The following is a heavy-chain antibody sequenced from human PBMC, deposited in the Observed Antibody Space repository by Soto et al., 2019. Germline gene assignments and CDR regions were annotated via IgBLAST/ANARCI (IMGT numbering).Heavy chain of an antibody. CDR3: ARGGTIAVTTIGDY. Sequence: ESGGGLVQPGGSLRLSCAASEFTFRSYNMNWVRQAPGKGLDWLSYISSSSSTIYYADSVKGRFTISRDNAKNSLYLQMNSLRDDDTAMYYCARGGTIAVTTIGDYWGQGTLVTVSS. J-gene: IGHJ4*01. D-gene: IGHD5-12*01. V-gene: IGHV3-48*02. CDR2: ISSSSSTI. CDR1: EFTFRSYN.